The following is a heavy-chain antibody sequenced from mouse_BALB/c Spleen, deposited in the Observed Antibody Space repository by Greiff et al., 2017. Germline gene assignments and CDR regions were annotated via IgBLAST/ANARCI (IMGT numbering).Heavy chain of an antibody. CDR3: ARDSRYGEGFAY. CDR1: GFSLTSYG. CDR2: IWAGGST. D-gene: IGHD2-14*01. Sequence: QVQLKESGPGLVAPSQSLSITCTVSGFSLTSYGVHWVRQPPGKGLEWLGVIWAGGSTNYTSALMSRLSISKDNSKSQVFLKMNSLQTDDTAMYYCARDSRYGEGFAYWGQGTLVTVSA. V-gene: IGHV2-9*02. J-gene: IGHJ3*01.